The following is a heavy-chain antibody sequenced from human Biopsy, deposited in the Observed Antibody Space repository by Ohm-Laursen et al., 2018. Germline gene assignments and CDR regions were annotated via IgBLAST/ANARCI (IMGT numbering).Heavy chain of an antibody. CDR3: ARGRYAAFDI. Sequence: QTLSLTCAISGDSVSSNTVAWNWIRQSPSRGLEWLGRTIYRSKWSNDYAVSVKNRITIDPDTSKNQFSLQLNSVTPEDTAIYYCARGRYAAFDIRGQGTKVTISS. CDR2: TIYRSKWSN. D-gene: IGHD3-9*01. J-gene: IGHJ3*02. CDR1: GDSVSSNTVA. V-gene: IGHV6-1*01.